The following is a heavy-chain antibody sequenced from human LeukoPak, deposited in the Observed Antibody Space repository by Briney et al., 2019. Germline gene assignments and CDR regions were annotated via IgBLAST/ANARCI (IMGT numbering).Heavy chain of an antibody. CDR1: GYSFTSYC. J-gene: IGHJ3*02. D-gene: IGHD3-22*01. Sequence: KPGESLKISCKASGYSFTSYCNGRVPQMPGKGLEWMGIIYPGDSENRLSPSFQGPVTHSADKSISTADLQRRRPKASGHAINFRAIPYYDSTGPSVVFDMWGQGTMVTVSS. CDR3: AIPYYDSTGPSVVFDM. CDR2: IYPGDSEN. V-gene: IGHV5-51*01.